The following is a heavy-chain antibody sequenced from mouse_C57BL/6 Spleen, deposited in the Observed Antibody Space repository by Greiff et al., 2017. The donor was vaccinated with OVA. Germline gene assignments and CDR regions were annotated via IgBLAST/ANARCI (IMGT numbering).Heavy chain of an antibody. J-gene: IGHJ2*01. CDR1: GYTFTSYW. CDR2: INPSNGGT. D-gene: IGHD3-2*02. V-gene: IGHV1-53*01. CDR3: AGSRDSSGLYFDY. Sequence: QVQLKEPGTELVKPGASVKLSCKASGYTFTSYWMHWVKQRPGQGLEWIGNINPSNGGTNYNEKFKSKATLTVDNSSSTAYMQLSSLTSEDSAVYDCAGSRDSSGLYFDYWGQGTTLTVSS.